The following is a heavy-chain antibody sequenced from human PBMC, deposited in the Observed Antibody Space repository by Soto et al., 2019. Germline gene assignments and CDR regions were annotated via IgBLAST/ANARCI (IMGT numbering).Heavy chain of an antibody. CDR1: GGTFSSYA. J-gene: IGHJ5*02. D-gene: IGHD3-22*01. CDR3: ARVWDDTPQGTPVDP. Sequence: GASVKVSCKASGGTFSSYAISWVRQAPGQGLEWMGGIIPIFGTANYAQKFQGRVTITADKSTSTAYMELSSLRSEDTAVYYCARVWDDTPQGTPVDPWGQGTMVTVTS. CDR2: IIPIFGTA. V-gene: IGHV1-69*06.